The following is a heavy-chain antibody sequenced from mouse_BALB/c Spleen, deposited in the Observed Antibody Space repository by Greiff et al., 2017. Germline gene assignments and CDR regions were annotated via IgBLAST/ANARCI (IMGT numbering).Heavy chain of an antibody. V-gene: IGHV1-15*01. CDR2: IDPETGGT. J-gene: IGHJ3*01. CDR1: GYTFTDYE. Sequence: QVQLQQSGAELVRPGASVTLSCKASGYTFTDYEMHWVKQTPVHGLEWIGAIDPETGGTAYNQKFKGKATLTADKSSSTAYMELRSLTSEDSAVYYCTRKGGGFADWGQGTLVTVSA. CDR3: TRKGGGFAD.